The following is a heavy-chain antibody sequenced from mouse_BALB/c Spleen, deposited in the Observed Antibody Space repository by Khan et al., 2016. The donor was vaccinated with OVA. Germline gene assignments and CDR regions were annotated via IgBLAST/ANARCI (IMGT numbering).Heavy chain of an antibody. V-gene: IGHV5-6*01. CDR2: ISSGGTYT. CDR1: GFTFSTYG. J-gene: IGHJ3*01. CDR3: ARLAYYYDSEGFAY. Sequence: EVQLLETGGDLVKPGGSLKLSCAAFGFTFSTYGMSWVRQTPDKRLEWVATISSGGTYTYYPDSVKGRFTISRDNAKNTLYLQMSSLKSEDTAMYYCARLAYYYDSEGFAYWGQGTLVTVAA. D-gene: IGHD1-1*01.